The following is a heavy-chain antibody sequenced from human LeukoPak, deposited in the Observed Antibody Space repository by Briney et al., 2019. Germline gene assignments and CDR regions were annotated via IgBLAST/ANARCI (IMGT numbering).Heavy chain of an antibody. J-gene: IGHJ6*02. D-gene: IGHD6-19*01. CDR2: IYYSGST. Sequence: TSETLSLTCTVSGGSISSSSYYWGWIRQPPGKGLEWIGSIYYSGSTYYNPSLKSRVTISVDTSKNQFSLKLSSVTAADTAVYYCARVTEWLLNQYYYYGMDVWGQGTTVTVSS. CDR3: ARVTEWLLNQYYYYGMDV. V-gene: IGHV4-39*07. CDR1: GGSISSSSYY.